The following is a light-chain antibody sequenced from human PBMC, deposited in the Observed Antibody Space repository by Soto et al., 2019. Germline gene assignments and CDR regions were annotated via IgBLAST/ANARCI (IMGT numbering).Light chain of an antibody. V-gene: IGKV3-20*01. Sequence: EIVLTQSPGTLSLSPGERATLSCRASQSVSSSYLAWYQQKPGQAPRLLIYGASSRATGISDRFSGSGSGTDFPLPISRLEPEDFAVYYCHQYGSSSWTFGQGTQVEIK. CDR2: GAS. J-gene: IGKJ1*01. CDR1: QSVSSSY. CDR3: HQYGSSSWT.